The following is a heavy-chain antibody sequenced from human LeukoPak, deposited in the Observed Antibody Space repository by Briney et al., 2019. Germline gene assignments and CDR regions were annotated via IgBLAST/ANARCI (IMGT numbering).Heavy chain of an antibody. V-gene: IGHV3-30*03. CDR3: ARGARKGDDYGGFFDY. CDR1: GFTFTHAW. D-gene: IGHD4-23*01. J-gene: IGHJ4*02. Sequence: GGSLRLSRAASGFTFTHAWMSWVRQAPGKGLEWVAVISYDGSNKYYADSVKGRFTISRDNSKNTLYLQMNSLRAEDTAVYFCARGARKGDDYGGFFDYWGQGTLVTVSS. CDR2: ISYDGSNK.